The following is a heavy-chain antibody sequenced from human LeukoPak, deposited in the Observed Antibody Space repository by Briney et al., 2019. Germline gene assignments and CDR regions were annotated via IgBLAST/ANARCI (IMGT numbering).Heavy chain of an antibody. Sequence: SGGSLRLSCAASGFTFSSYSMNWVRQAPGKGLXXXXXXXXGSSYIYYADSVKGRFTISRDNAKNSLYLQMNSLRAEDTAVYYCARERDSEKNCYYYGMDVWGQGTTVTVSS. J-gene: IGHJ6*02. D-gene: IGHD2-21*02. CDR3: ARERDSEKNCYYYGMDV. CDR1: GFTFSSYS. CDR2: XXXGSSYI. V-gene: IGHV3-21*01.